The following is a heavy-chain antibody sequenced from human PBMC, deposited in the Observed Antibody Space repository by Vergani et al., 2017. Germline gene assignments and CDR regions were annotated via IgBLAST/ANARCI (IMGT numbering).Heavy chain of an antibody. V-gene: IGHV4-34*11. D-gene: IGHD3-22*01. Sequence: QVQLQQWGAGLLKPSETLSLTCAVYGGSFSGYYWTWIRQPPGKGLEWVGYIYYSGSPNYNPSLKSRVTISVDTSKNQFSLKLSSVTAADTAVYYCARSARQYYDSSGRPFWFDPWGQGTLVTVSS. CDR3: ARSARQYYDSSGRPFWFDP. CDR2: IYYSGSP. CDR1: GGSFSGYY. J-gene: IGHJ5*02.